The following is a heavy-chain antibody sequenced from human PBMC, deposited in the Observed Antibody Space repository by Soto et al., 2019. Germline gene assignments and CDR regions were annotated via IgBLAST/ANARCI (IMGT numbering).Heavy chain of an antibody. V-gene: IGHV4-30-2*03. Sequence: PSETLSLTCAVSGGSISSGGYSWSWIRQPPGKGLEWIGTIYYHGNTYSNPSLKSRVTISVDTSNNQLSLRLRSVTAADTAIYYCARHDGFSSGWVFDYWGHGTLVTVSS. CDR3: ARHDGFSSGWVFDY. J-gene: IGHJ4*01. D-gene: IGHD6-19*01. CDR1: GGSISSGGYS. CDR2: IYYHGNT.